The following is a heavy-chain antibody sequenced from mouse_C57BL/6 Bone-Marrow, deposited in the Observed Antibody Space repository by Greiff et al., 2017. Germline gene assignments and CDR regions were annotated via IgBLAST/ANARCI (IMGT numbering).Heavy chain of an antibody. Sequence: VQLQQSGAELARPGASVKMSCKASGYTFTSYTMHWVKQRPGQGLEWIGYINPSSGYTKYNQKFKDKATLTADKSSSTAYMQLSSLTSEDSAVYYCARWNYGSSFAYWGQGTLVTVSA. J-gene: IGHJ3*01. CDR2: INPSSGYT. V-gene: IGHV1-4*01. CDR3: ARWNYGSSFAY. CDR1: GYTFTSYT. D-gene: IGHD1-1*01.